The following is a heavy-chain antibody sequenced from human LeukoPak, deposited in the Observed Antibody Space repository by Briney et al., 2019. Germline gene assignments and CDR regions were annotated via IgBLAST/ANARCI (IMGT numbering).Heavy chain of an antibody. CDR1: GFTFSSYS. V-gene: IGHV3-21*01. D-gene: IGHD5-18*01. J-gene: IGHJ4*02. CDR2: ISSSSSYI. CDR3: AGPRNYSPFDY. Sequence: GRSLRLSCAASGFTFSSYSMNWVRQAPGKGLEWVSSISSSSSYIYYADSVKGRFTISRDNSKNTLHLQMNSLKTEDTAVYYCAGPRNYSPFDYWGQGTLVTVS.